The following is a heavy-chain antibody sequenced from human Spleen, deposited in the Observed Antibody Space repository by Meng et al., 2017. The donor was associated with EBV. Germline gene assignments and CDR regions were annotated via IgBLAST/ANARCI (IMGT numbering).Heavy chain of an antibody. D-gene: IGHD6-13*01. CDR1: GESISGYY. J-gene: IGHJ4*02. CDR2: VNHSGIT. Sequence: VQLQQWGAGLLKPSETLSLTCAVYGESISGYYGGWIRQPPGKGLEWIGEVNHSGITNYNASLESRVTVSVDTTRNQFSLRLKSVTAADTAVYFCARRKLAAAVRFDSWGQGILVTVSS. CDR3: ARRKLAAAVRFDS. V-gene: IGHV4-34*01.